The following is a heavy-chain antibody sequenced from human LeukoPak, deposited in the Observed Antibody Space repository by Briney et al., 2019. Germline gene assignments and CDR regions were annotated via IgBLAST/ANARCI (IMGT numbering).Heavy chain of an antibody. CDR2: INGNGGSR. V-gene: IGHV3-20*04. Sequence: PGGSLRLSCAASGFIFEDYGMTWVRQAPGKGLEWVSGINGNGGSRGYAASVKGRFTISRDNAKNSLYLQMNTLRAEDTAVYYCARDRHKYNYDSGGYPPYWGQGTLVTVSS. D-gene: IGHD3-22*01. J-gene: IGHJ4*02. CDR1: GFIFEDYG. CDR3: ARDRHKYNYDSGGYPPY.